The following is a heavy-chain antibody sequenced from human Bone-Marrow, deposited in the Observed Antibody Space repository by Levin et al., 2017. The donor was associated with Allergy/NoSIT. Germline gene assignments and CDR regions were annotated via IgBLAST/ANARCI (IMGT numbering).Heavy chain of an antibody. CDR3: ATSYCGGHCSPLDF. D-gene: IGHD2-21*02. J-gene: IGHJ4*02. CDR2: INTKTGDT. CDR1: GYTFTVYN. V-gene: IGHV1-2*02. Sequence: GESLKISCKASGYTFTVYNIHWVRQAPGQGLEWMGWINTKTGDTNYAQKFQVRVTMTRDTSINTAYMEIDRLRSDDTAVYYCATSYCGGHCSPLDFWGQGTRVTVTS.